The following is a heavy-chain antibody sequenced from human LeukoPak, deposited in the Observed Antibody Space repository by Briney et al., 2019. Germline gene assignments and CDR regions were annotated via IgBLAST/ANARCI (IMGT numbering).Heavy chain of an antibody. CDR3: ARYDILTGLQGGFFDY. Sequence: SDTLSLTCAVSGYSISTSNWWGWIRQSPGKGLEWIGYIHYTGSTYYNPSLKSRVTMSVDTSKNQFSLKLSSVTAVDTAVYYCARYDILTGLQGGFFDYWGQGTLVTVSS. CDR2: IHYTGST. D-gene: IGHD3-9*01. CDR1: GYSISTSNW. J-gene: IGHJ4*02. V-gene: IGHV4-28*01.